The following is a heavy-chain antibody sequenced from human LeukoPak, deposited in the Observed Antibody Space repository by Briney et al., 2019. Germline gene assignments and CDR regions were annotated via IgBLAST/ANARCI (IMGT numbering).Heavy chain of an antibody. J-gene: IGHJ4*02. V-gene: IGHV4-34*01. CDR2: INHSGST. CDR3: ARGRDGYTR. CDR1: GGCFSGYY. Sequence: PSETLSLTCAVYGGCFSGYYWSWIRQPPGKGLEWIGEINHSGSTNYNPSLKSRVTISVDTSKNQFSLKLSSVTAADTAVCYCARGRDGYTRWGQGTLVTVSS. D-gene: IGHD5-24*01.